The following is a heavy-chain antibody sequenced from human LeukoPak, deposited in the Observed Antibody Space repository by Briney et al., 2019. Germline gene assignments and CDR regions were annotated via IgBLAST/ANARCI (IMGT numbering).Heavy chain of an antibody. CDR1: GFTLSSYT. J-gene: IGHJ3*02. V-gene: IGHV3-21*01. CDR3: ARDPYYYDSRGYYSVAFDI. Sequence: GGSLRLSCAVSGFTLSSYTMNWVRQAPGKGLEWVSFISSSSSYIYYADSVKGRFTISRDNAKNSLYLQMNSLRAEDTAVYYCARDPYYYDSRGYYSVAFDIWGQGTKVTVSS. D-gene: IGHD3-22*01. CDR2: ISSSSSYI.